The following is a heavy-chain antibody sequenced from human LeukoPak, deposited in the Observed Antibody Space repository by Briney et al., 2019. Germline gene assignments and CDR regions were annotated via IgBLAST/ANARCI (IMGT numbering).Heavy chain of an antibody. CDR2: ISSSSIYI. Sequence: GGSLRLSCAASGFTSSSYEMNWVRQAPGKGLEWVSSISSSSIYIYYADSLKGRFTISRDNGKKSLYLQMNSLRAEDTAVYYCARGVDNWNQCPSDYWGQGTLVTVSS. V-gene: IGHV3-21*01. J-gene: IGHJ4*02. CDR1: GFTSSSYE. D-gene: IGHD1-20*01. CDR3: ARGVDNWNQCPSDY.